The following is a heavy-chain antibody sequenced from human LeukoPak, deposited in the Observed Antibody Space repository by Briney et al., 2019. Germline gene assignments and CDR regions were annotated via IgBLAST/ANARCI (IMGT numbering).Heavy chain of an antibody. CDR2: INHSGST. D-gene: IGHD1-26*01. CDR1: GGSFSGYY. CDR3: ARGVGATGG. V-gene: IGHV4-34*01. J-gene: IGHJ4*02. Sequence: PSETLSLTCAVYGGSFSGYYWSWIRQPPGKGLEWIGEINHSGSTNYNPSLKSRVTISVDASKNQFSLKLSSVTAADTAVYYCARGVGATGGWGQGTLVTVSS.